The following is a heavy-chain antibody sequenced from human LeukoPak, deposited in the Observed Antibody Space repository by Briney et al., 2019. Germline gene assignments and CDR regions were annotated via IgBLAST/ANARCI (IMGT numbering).Heavy chain of an antibody. CDR3: AKSVSAEGLDY. D-gene: IGHD5/OR15-5a*01. V-gene: IGHV3-30*18. CDR1: GFTFSSYG. CDR2: ISDDGSNK. Sequence: GGSLRLSCAASGFTFSSYGMHWVRQAPGKGLEWVAVISDDGSNKYYADSVKGRFTISRDNSKNTLYLQMNSLRAEDTAVYYCAKSVSAEGLDYWGQGTLVTVSS. J-gene: IGHJ4*02.